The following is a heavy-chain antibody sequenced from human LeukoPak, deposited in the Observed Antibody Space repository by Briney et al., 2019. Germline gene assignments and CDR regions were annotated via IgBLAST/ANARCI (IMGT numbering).Heavy chain of an antibody. Sequence: GASVKVSCKASGGTFGSYAISWVRQAPGQGLEWMGGIIPIFGTANYAQKFQGRVTITADESTSTAYMELSSLRSGDTAVYYCARDPSNTSGYYIFFDYWGQGTLVTVSS. V-gene: IGHV1-69*13. D-gene: IGHD6-19*01. CDR1: GGTFGSYA. CDR2: IIPIFGTA. J-gene: IGHJ4*02. CDR3: ARDPSNTSGYYIFFDY.